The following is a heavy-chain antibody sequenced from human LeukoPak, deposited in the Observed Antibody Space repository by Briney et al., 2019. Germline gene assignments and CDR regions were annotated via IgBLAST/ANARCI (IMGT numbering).Heavy chain of an antibody. D-gene: IGHD2-15*01. J-gene: IGHJ4*02. Sequence: PSETLSLTCTVSGGSINSYYWSWIRQPAGKGLEWIGRIYFSGTTNSNPSLKSRVTMPVESSEKQVSLKLTSVTAADTAIYYCARGRSRVGYCSGGSCHAEFDYWGQGTLVTVSS. CDR3: ARGRSRVGYCSGGSCHAEFDY. CDR1: GGSINSYY. V-gene: IGHV4-4*07. CDR2: IYFSGTT.